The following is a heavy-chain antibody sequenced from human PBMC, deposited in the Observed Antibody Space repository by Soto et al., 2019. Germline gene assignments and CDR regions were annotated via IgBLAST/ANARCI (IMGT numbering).Heavy chain of an antibody. Sequence: SETLSLTCTVSGGSISSGDYYWSWIRQPPGKGLEWIGYIYYSGSTYYKPSLKSRVTISVDTSKNQFSLKLSSVTAADTAVYYCARGTTVETGNYWGQGTLVTVSS. CDR2: IYYSGST. J-gene: IGHJ4*02. CDR3: ARGTTVETGNY. D-gene: IGHD4-17*01. CDR1: GGSISSGDYY. V-gene: IGHV4-30-4*01.